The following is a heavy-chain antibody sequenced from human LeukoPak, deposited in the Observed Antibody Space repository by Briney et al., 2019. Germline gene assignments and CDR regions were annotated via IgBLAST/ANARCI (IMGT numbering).Heavy chain of an antibody. J-gene: IGHJ6*03. CDR3: FRGGYCTSGNCYGHDYYYYMDV. D-gene: IGHD2-2*01. V-gene: IGHV3-23*01. Sequence: PGGSLTLSCAASGFTFSSYWMSWVRQPPGKGLEGVSVISAGGITTYYADFVKGRFTISRDNSQHTVFLQINRLKTAGTALYYCFRGGYCTSGNCYGHDYYYYMDVWGKGTTVTVSS. CDR2: ISAGGITT. CDR1: GFTFSSYW.